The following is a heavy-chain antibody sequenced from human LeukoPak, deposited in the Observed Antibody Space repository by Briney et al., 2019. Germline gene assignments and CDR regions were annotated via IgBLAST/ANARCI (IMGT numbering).Heavy chain of an antibody. J-gene: IGHJ4*02. CDR1: GGSISSYS. Sequence: SETLSLTSAATGGSISSYSWSWIRQPPGEGLPWIGYIYYSGSTNYNPSLKSRVTISVDTSKNQFSLKLSSVTAADTAVYYCASGTYGTLFFWGQGTLVPVSS. CDR3: ASGTYGTLFF. D-gene: IGHD1-14*01. CDR2: IYYSGST. V-gene: IGHV4-59*01.